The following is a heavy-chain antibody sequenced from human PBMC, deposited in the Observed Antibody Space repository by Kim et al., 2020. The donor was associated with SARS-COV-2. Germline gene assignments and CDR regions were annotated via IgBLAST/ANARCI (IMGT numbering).Heavy chain of an antibody. Sequence: SLKGRFTSTRDNAKISLFLQMNSLRAEDTAVYYCARFYDFWSGSNYGMDVWGQGTTVTVSS. CDR3: ARFYDFWSGSNYGMDV. J-gene: IGHJ6*02. V-gene: IGHV3-21*01. D-gene: IGHD3-3*01.